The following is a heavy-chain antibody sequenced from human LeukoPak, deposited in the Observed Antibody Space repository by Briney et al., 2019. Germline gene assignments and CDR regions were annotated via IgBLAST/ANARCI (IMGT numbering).Heavy chain of an antibody. D-gene: IGHD4-17*01. J-gene: IGHJ4*02. CDR1: GFTFSSYS. CDR2: ISSSSSYI. CDR3: ARARYGDYYYFDY. V-gene: IGHV3-21*01. Sequence: GGSLRLSCAASGFTFSSYSMNWVRQAPGKGLEWVSSISSSSSYIYCADSVKGRFTISRDNAKNSLYLQMNSLRAEDTAVYYCARARYGDYYYFDYWGQGTLVTVSS.